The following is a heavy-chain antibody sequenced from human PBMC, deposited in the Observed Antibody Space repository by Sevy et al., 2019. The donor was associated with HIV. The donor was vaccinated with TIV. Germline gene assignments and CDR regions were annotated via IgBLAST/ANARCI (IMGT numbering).Heavy chain of an antibody. CDR2: ISYDGSNK. D-gene: IGHD2-15*01. V-gene: IGHV3-30-3*01. CDR1: GFTFSSYA. CDR3: ARDRVPFDCSGGSCYRGGYGMDV. Sequence: GGSLRLSCAASGFTFSSYAMHWVRQAPGKGLGWVAVISYDGSNKYYADSVKGRFTISRDNSKNTLYLQMNSLRAEDTAVYYCARDRVPFDCSGGSCYRGGYGMDVWGQGTTVTVSS. J-gene: IGHJ6*02.